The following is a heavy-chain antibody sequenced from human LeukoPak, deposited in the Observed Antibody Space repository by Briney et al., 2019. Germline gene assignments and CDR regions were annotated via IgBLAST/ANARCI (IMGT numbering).Heavy chain of an antibody. V-gene: IGHV3-53*01. J-gene: IGHJ4*02. D-gene: IGHD3-22*01. Sequence: PGGSLRLSCAAPGFTVSSNYMSWVRQAPGKGLEWVSIIYSGGSTYYADSVKGRFTISRDNSKNTLYLQMNSLRGEDTAVYYCARGSPLLPGHWGQGTLVTVSS. CDR1: GFTVSSNY. CDR3: ARGSPLLPGH. CDR2: IYSGGST.